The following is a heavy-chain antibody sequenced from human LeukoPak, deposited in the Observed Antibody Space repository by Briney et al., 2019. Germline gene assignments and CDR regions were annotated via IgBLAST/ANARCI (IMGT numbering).Heavy chain of an antibody. CDR3: AKWGDYDVLTGYYGSDY. Sequence: PGASLRLSCAASGFTFSNYAMSWVRQAPGKGLEWVSAITGGGSGIYYADSMKSRFTISRDNSKNTLYLQINSLRAEDTAVYYCAKWGDYDVLTGYYGSDYWGQGTLVTVSS. CDR2: ITGGGSGI. J-gene: IGHJ4*02. CDR1: GFTFSNYA. D-gene: IGHD3-9*01. V-gene: IGHV3-23*01.